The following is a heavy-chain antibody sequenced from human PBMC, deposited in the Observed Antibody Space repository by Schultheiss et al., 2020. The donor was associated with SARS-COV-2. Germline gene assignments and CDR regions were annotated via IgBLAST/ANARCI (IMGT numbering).Heavy chain of an antibody. CDR2: ISYDGSNK. D-gene: IGHD6-13*01. V-gene: IGHV3-30*18. CDR3: AKVSSQYSSSWDYYYYGMDV. Sequence: GGSLRLSCAASGFTFSDYYMSWIRQAPGKGLEWMTVISYDGSNKYYADSVKGRFTISRDNSKNTLYLQMNSLRAEDTAVYYCAKVSSQYSSSWDYYYYGMDVWGQGTTVTVSS. J-gene: IGHJ6*02. CDR1: GFTFSDYY.